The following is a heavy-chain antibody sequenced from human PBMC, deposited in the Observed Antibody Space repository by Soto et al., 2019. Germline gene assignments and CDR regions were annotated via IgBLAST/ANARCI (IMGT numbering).Heavy chain of an antibody. CDR3: ARDRIGWFGEGDFDY. Sequence: SETLSLTCTVSGGSISSSSYYWGWIRQPPGKGLEWIGSIYYSGSTYYNPSLKSRVTISVDTSKNQFSLKLSSVTAADTAVYYCARDRIGWFGEGDFDYWGQGTLVTVSS. J-gene: IGHJ4*02. V-gene: IGHV4-39*07. CDR2: IYYSGST. CDR1: GGSISSSSYY. D-gene: IGHD3-10*01.